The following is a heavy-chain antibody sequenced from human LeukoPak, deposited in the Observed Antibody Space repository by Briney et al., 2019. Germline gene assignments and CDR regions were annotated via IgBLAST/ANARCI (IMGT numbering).Heavy chain of an antibody. J-gene: IGHJ6*03. D-gene: IGHD7-27*01. CDR2: IYYSGST. Sequence: PSETLSLTCTVSGGSISSSSYYWGWIRQPPGKGLEWIGSIYYSGSTYYNPSLKSRVTISVDTSKNQFSLKLSSVTAADTAVYYCAAGDDYYYYYMDVWGKGTTVTVPS. V-gene: IGHV4-39*01. CDR3: AAGDDYYYYYMDV. CDR1: GGSISSSSYY.